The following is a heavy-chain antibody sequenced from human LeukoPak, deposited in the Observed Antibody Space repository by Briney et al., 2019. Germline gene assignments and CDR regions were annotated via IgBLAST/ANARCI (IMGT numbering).Heavy chain of an antibody. V-gene: IGHV3-64D*06. Sequence: PGGSLRLSCEASGFTFSNYWIDWVRQAPGKGLEYVSAISSNGGSTYYADSVKGRFTISRDNSKNTLYLQMSSLRAEDTAVYYCRVVVTYPFDYWGQGTLVTVSS. D-gene: IGHD2-15*01. CDR1: GFTFSNYW. CDR3: RVVVTYPFDY. J-gene: IGHJ4*02. CDR2: ISSNGGST.